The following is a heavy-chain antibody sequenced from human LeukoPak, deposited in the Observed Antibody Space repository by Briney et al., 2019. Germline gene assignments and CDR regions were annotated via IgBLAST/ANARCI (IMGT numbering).Heavy chain of an antibody. Sequence: ASVKVSCKASGYTFTSYGISWVRQAPGRGLEWMGWISAYNGNTNYAQKLQGRVTMTTDTSTSTAYMELRSLRSDDTAVYYCAREGYYDSSGYYFYWGQGTLVTVSS. CDR1: GYTFTSYG. CDR2: ISAYNGNT. D-gene: IGHD3-22*01. V-gene: IGHV1-18*01. J-gene: IGHJ4*02. CDR3: AREGYYDSSGYYFY.